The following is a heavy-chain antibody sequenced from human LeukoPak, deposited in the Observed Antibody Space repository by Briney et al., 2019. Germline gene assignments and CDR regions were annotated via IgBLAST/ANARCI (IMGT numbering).Heavy chain of an antibody. Sequence: SETLSLTCAVHGGSFSGYYWSWIRQPPGKGLEWIGEINHSGSTNYNPSLKSRVTISVDTSKNQFSLKLSSVTAADTAVYYCARGQIRYSYGIFDYWGQGTLVTVSS. CDR3: ARGQIRYSYGIFDY. J-gene: IGHJ4*02. CDR1: GGSFSGYY. CDR2: INHSGST. D-gene: IGHD5-18*01. V-gene: IGHV4-34*01.